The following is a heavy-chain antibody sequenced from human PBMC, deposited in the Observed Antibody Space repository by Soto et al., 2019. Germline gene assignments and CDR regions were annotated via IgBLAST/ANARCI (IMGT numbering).Heavy chain of an antibody. D-gene: IGHD1-1*01. CDR3: ARTGPTSDY. V-gene: IGHV4-34*01. Sequence: RVTISVDTSKNQFSLKLSSVTAADTAVYYCARTGPTSDYWGQGTLVTVSS. J-gene: IGHJ4*02.